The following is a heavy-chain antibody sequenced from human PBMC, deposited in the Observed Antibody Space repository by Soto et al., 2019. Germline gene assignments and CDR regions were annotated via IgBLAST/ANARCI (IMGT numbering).Heavy chain of an antibody. J-gene: IGHJ6*02. CDR2: INPSGGRI. Sequence: QTQLVQSGAEVKKPGASVKVSCKASGYTFTSYQMHWVRQAPGQGLEWMGIINPSGGRITYAPRFQGRVMMTRDTSTNTVYMELRSLRSEDTAVYYCARDGPPTTTGVGPSYTMDVWGQGTTVTVS. V-gene: IGHV1-46*01. D-gene: IGHD3-3*01. CDR3: ARDGPPTTTGVGPSYTMDV. CDR1: GYTFTSYQ.